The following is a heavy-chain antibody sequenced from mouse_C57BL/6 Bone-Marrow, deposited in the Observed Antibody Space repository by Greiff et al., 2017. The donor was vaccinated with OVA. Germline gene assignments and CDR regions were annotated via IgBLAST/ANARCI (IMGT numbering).Heavy chain of an antibody. Sequence: QVQLQQSGAELVRPGASVKLSCKASDYTFTDYYINWVKQRPGQGLEWIARIYPGSGNTYYNEKFKGKATLTAEKSSSTAYMQLSSLTSEDSAVYFCARDLGYLLLRYFDYWGQGTTLTVSS. CDR3: ARDLGYLLLRYFDY. CDR2: IYPGSGNT. CDR1: DYTFTDYY. V-gene: IGHV1-76*01. D-gene: IGHD1-1*01. J-gene: IGHJ2*01.